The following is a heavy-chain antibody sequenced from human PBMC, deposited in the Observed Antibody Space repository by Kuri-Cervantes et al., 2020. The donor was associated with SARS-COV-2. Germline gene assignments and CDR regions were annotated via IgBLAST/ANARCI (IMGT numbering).Heavy chain of an antibody. CDR1: GFTFSSYA. Sequence: GGSLRLSCAASGFTFSSYAMSWVRQAPGKGLEWVSAISGSGGSTYYADSVKGRFTISRDNSKNTLYLQMNSLRAEDTAVYYCARYVRAPSQNNYYMDVWAKGPRSPSP. D-gene: IGHD1/OR15-1a*01. V-gene: IGHV3-23*01. CDR3: ARYVRAPSQNNYYMDV. J-gene: IGHJ6*03. CDR2: ISGSGGST.